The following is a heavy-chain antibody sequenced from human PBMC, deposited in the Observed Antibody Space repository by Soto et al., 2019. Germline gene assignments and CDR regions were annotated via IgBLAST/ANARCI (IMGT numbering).Heavy chain of an antibody. V-gene: IGHV3-21*01. CDR3: ARDLGDSSGYFDY. Sequence: GGSLRLSCAASGFTFSSYSMNWVRQAPGKGLEWVSSISSSSSYIYYADSVKGRFTISRDNAKNSLYLQMNSLRAEDTAVYYCARDLGDSSGYFDYWGQGTLVTVSS. CDR2: ISSSSSYI. J-gene: IGHJ4*02. D-gene: IGHD3-22*01. CDR1: GFTFSSYS.